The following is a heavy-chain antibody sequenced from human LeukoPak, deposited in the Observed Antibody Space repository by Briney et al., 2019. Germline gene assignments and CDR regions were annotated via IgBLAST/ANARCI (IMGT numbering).Heavy chain of an antibody. CDR3: ARLRPGSQIDY. D-gene: IGHD5-12*01. CDR2: INLDGSVK. V-gene: IGHV3-7*01. CDR1: GFTFSSNW. J-gene: IGHJ4*02. Sequence: GGSLRLSCAASGFTFSSNWMSWVRQAPGKGLEWVANINLDGSVKYYVDPVKGRFAISRDNAKNSLSLQMNSLRAEDTAVYYCARLRPGSQIDYWGQGTLVTVSS.